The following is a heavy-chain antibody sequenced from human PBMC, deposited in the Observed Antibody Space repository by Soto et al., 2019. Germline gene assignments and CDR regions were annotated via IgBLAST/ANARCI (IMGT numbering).Heavy chain of an antibody. CDR2: INHSVST. CDR1: GGSFSGYY. D-gene: IGHD6-13*01. Sequence: SETLSLTCAVYGGSFSGYYWSWIRQRPGKGLEWIGEINHSVSTNYNPPLKSRVTISVDTSKNQFSLKLSSVTAADTAVYYCARAAAGPAGNREYYCDYWGERTLVIASS. J-gene: IGHJ4*02. CDR3: ARAAAGPAGNREYYCDY. V-gene: IGHV4-34*01.